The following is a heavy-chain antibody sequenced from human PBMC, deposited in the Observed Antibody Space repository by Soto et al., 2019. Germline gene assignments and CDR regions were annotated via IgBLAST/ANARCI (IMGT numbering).Heavy chain of an antibody. Sequence: SETLSLTCAVYGGSFSGYYWSWIRQPPGKGLEWIGEINHSGSTNYNPSLKSRVTISVDTSKNQFSLKLSSVTAADTAVYYCARFPKAAAGACFDYWGQGTLVTVSS. J-gene: IGHJ4*02. D-gene: IGHD6-13*01. CDR3: ARFPKAAAGACFDY. CDR2: INHSGST. V-gene: IGHV4-34*01. CDR1: GGSFSGYY.